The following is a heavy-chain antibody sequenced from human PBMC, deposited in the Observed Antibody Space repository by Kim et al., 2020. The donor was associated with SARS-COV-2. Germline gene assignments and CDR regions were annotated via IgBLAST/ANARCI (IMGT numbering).Heavy chain of an antibody. CDR3: AGSGSYYNPNYYYGMDV. CDR2: INHSGST. V-gene: IGHV4-34*01. J-gene: IGHJ6*02. Sequence: SETLSLTCAVYGGSFSGYYWSWIRQPPGKGLEWIGEINHSGSTNYNPSLKSRVTISVDTSKNQFSLKLSSVTAADTAVYYCAGSGSYYNPNYYYGMDVWGQGTTVTVSS. CDR1: GGSFSGYY. D-gene: IGHD3-10*01.